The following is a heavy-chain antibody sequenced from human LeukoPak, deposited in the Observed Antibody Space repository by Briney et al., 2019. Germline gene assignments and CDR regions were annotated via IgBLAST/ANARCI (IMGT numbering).Heavy chain of an antibody. J-gene: IGHJ4*02. CDR2: ISAYNGYT. V-gene: IGHV1-18*01. Sequence: ASVKVSCKTPGYTFTNYGVSWVRQAPGQGLEWMGWISAYNGYTNYAQKLQVRVTMTTDTSTSTAYMELRSLTSDDTAVYYCARPKYYYDSSGYYLDYWGQGTLVTVSS. CDR1: GYTFTNYG. CDR3: ARPKYYYDSSGYYLDY. D-gene: IGHD3-22*01.